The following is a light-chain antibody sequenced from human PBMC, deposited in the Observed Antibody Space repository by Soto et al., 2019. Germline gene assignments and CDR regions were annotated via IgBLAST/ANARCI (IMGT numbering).Light chain of an antibody. Sequence: QSVLTQPASVSRSPGQSITISCTGTSSDVGGYRFVSWYQQHPGKAPKLIICEVTNRPSGISDRFSGSKSGNTASLTISGLQAEEEADYYCSSYTSSSTWVFGGGTKLTVL. CDR2: EVT. CDR3: SSYTSSSTWV. J-gene: IGLJ3*02. CDR1: SSDVGGYRF. V-gene: IGLV2-14*01.